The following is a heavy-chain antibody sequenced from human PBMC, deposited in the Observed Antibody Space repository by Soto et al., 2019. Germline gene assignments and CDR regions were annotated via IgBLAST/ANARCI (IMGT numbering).Heavy chain of an antibody. CDR1: GGSISSYY. D-gene: IGHD3-16*02. CDR3: AREFVTDWYFEL. CDR2: IYYSGST. J-gene: IGHJ2*01. V-gene: IGHV4-59*01. Sequence: QVQLQESGPGLVKPSETLSLTCTVSGGSISSYYWSWIRQPPGKGLEWIGYIYYSGSTNYNPSLKSRVTISVDTSKNQFSLKLRSVTAADTAVYYCAREFVTDWYFELWGRGTLVTVSS.